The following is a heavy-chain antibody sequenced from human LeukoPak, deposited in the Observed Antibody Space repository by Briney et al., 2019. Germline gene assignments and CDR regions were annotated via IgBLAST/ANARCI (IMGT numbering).Heavy chain of an antibody. CDR2: INPNSGGT. CDR1: GYTFTGYY. Sequence: ASVKVSCKASGYTFTGYYMHWVRQAPGQGLEWMGWINPNSGGTNYAQKFQGRVTMTRDTSISTAYMELSRLRSDDTAVYYCARGGSWYSSGWYGGLDFGYWGQGTLVTVSS. D-gene: IGHD6-19*01. J-gene: IGHJ4*02. CDR3: ARGGSWYSSGWYGGLDFGY. V-gene: IGHV1-2*02.